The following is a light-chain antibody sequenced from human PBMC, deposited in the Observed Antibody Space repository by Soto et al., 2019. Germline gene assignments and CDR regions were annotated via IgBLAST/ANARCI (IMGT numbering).Light chain of an antibody. CDR1: QSASSH. Sequence: EIVMTQSPATLSVSPGERATLSCRAGQSASSHLAWYQQKPGQAPRLLIYGASTRATGIPARFSGSGSGTEFTLTISSLQSEDFAVYYCQQYNNWPITFGQGTRLEI. CDR2: GAS. V-gene: IGKV3-15*01. J-gene: IGKJ5*01. CDR3: QQYNNWPIT.